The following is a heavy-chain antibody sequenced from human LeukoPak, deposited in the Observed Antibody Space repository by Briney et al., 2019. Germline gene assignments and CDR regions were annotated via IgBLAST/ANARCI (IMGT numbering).Heavy chain of an antibody. CDR1: GFTFSSYA. V-gene: IGHV3-30-3*01. D-gene: IGHD3-10*01. J-gene: IGHJ4*02. CDR3: ARERPSMVRGYQGY. CDR2: ISYDGSNK. Sequence: PGGSLRLSCAASGFTFSSYAMHWVRQAPGKGLEWVAVISYDGSNKYYADSVKGRFTISRDNTKNSLYLQMNSLRAEDTAVYYCARERPSMVRGYQGYWGQGTLVTVSS.